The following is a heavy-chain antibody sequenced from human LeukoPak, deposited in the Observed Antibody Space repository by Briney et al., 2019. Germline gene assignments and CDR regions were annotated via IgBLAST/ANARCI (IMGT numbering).Heavy chain of an antibody. CDR3: ASNYGDHVRLEFGPDYYYGMDV. CDR2: ISSSSSYI. Sequence: GGSLRLSCAASGFTFSSYSMNWVRQAPGKGLEWVSSISSSSSYIYYADSVKGRFTISRDNAKNSLYLQMNSLRAEDTAVYYCASNYGDHVRLEFGPDYYYGMDVWGQGTTVTVSS. J-gene: IGHJ6*02. CDR1: GFTFSSYS. V-gene: IGHV3-21*01. D-gene: IGHD4-17*01.